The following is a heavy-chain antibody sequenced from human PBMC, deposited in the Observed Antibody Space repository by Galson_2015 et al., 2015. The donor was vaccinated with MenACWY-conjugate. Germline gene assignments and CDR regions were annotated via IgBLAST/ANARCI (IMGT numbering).Heavy chain of an antibody. CDR1: GFIFNTSW. Sequence: SLRLSCAASGFIFNTSWMHWVRQAPGKGLVWVSRINPGGSSTTYADSVKDRFTISRANAKNTLYLQMNSLRPEDPAVFYCAKTRGASFYFDSWGQGTLVTVSS. D-gene: IGHD1-26*01. CDR2: INPGGSST. J-gene: IGHJ4*02. V-gene: IGHV3-74*01. CDR3: AKTRGASFYFDS.